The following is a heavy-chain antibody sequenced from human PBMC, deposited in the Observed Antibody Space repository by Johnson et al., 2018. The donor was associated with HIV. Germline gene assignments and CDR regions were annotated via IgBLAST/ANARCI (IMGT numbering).Heavy chain of an antibody. CDR1: GFTFSSYG. CDR3: ARGSRLTGTTVAFDI. D-gene: IGHD1-7*01. J-gene: IGHJ3*02. CDR2: IRGSGGSG. Sequence: QVQLVESGGGVVQPGRSLRLSCAASGFTFSSYGMHWVRQAPGKGLEWVSVIRGSGGSGYYADFAKGRFTVYRDNSKNTLYLQMNSLRAEDTAVYYCARGSRLTGTTVAFDIWGQGTMVTVSS. V-gene: IGHV3-NL1*01.